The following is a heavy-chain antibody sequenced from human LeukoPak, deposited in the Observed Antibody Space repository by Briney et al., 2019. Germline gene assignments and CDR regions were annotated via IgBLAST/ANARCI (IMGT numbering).Heavy chain of an antibody. CDR3: AAGLWFGELES. J-gene: IGHJ4*02. D-gene: IGHD3-10*01. CDR2: IYYSGST. CDR1: GGSISSYY. Sequence: RTSETLPLTCTVSGGSISSYYWSWIRQPPGKGLEWIGYIYYSGSTNYNPSLKSRVTISVDTSKNQFSLKLSSVTAADTAVYYCAAGLWFGELESWGQGTLVTVSS. V-gene: IGHV4-59*01.